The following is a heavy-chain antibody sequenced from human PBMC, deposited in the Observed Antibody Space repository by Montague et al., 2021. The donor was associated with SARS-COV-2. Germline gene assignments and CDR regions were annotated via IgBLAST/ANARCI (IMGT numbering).Heavy chain of an antibody. V-gene: IGHV4-4*02. CDR3: ARGYSSGWYGYYYYGMDV. D-gene: IGHD6-19*01. CDR2: IYHSGST. J-gene: IGHJ6*02. CDR1: GGSISSSNW. Sequence: SETLSLTCAVSGGSISSSNWWSWVRQPPGKGLEWIGEIYHSGSTNYNPSLKSRVTISVDKSKNQFSLKLSSVTAADTAVYYCARGYSSGWYGYYYYGMDVWGQGNPGHRLL.